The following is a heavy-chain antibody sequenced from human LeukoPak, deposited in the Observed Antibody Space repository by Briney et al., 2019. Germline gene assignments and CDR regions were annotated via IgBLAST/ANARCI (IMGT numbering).Heavy chain of an antibody. CDR3: ARATDGYYYYYYMDV. D-gene: IGHD4-11*01. CDR2: IYYSGST. Sequence: KPSETLSLTCTVSGGSISSYYWSWIRQPPGKGLEWIGYIYYSGSTNYNPSLKSRVTISVDTSKNQFSLKLSSVTAADTAVYYCARATDGYYYYYYMDVWGKGTTVTVSS. J-gene: IGHJ6*03. V-gene: IGHV4-59*01. CDR1: GGSISSYY.